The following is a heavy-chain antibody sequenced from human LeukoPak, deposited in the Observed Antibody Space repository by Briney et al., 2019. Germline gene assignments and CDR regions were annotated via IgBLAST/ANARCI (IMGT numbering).Heavy chain of an antibody. CDR3: ARDLKYYYDSSGIIGPYYYYGMDV. Sequence: SVKVSCKASGYTFTSYAISWVRQAPGQGLEWMGGIIPIFGTANYAQKFQGRVTITADESTSTAYMELSSLRSEDTAVYYCARDLKYYYDSSGIIGPYYYYGMDVWGQGTTVTVSS. D-gene: IGHD3-22*01. CDR2: IIPIFGTA. J-gene: IGHJ6*02. V-gene: IGHV1-69*13. CDR1: GYTFTSYA.